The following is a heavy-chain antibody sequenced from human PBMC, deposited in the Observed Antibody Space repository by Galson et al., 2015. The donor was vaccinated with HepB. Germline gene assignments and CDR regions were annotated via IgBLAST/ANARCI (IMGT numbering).Heavy chain of an antibody. CDR2: ISSNGGST. J-gene: IGHJ6*02. CDR3: ARGGGYSSSVSVGYYYYGMDV. V-gene: IGHV3-64*01. D-gene: IGHD6-6*01. Sequence: SLRLSCAASGFTFSSYAMHWVRQAPGKGLEYVSAISSNGGSTYYANSVKGRFTISRDNSKNTLYLQMGSLRAEDMAVYYCARGGGYSSSVSVGYYYYGMDVWGQGTTVTVSS. CDR1: GFTFSSYA.